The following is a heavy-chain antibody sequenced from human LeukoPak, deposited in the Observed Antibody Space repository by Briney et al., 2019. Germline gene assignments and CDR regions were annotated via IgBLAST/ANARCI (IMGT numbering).Heavy chain of an antibody. CDR1: GFTFSSYG. V-gene: IGHV3-30*18. D-gene: IGHD3-22*01. Sequence: GGSLRLSCAASGFTFSSYGMHWVRQAPGKGLEWVALISYDGYNKYYADSVKGRFTISRDNSKNTLHLQMNSLRAEDTAVYYCAKDPGASYYDSSGYYPSSIDYWGQGTLVTVSS. CDR2: ISYDGYNK. CDR3: AKDPGASYYDSSGYYPSSIDY. J-gene: IGHJ4*02.